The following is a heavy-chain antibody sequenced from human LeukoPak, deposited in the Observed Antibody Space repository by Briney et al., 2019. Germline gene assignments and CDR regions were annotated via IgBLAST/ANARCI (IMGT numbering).Heavy chain of an antibody. V-gene: IGHV1-2*02. CDR3: ARKGIAAARYYMDV. Sequence: ASVKVSCKASGYTFTDYYMHWVRQAPGQGLEWMGWINPNSGGTNYAQKLQGRVTMTTDTSTSTAYMELRSLRSDDTAVYYCARKGIAAARYYMDVWGKGTTVTVSS. J-gene: IGHJ6*03. CDR2: INPNSGGT. D-gene: IGHD6-13*01. CDR1: GYTFTDYY.